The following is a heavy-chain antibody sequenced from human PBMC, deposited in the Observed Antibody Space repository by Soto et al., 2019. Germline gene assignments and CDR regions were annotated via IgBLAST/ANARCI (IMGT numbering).Heavy chain of an antibody. CDR2: IYYSGST. D-gene: IGHD3-22*01. CDR1: GGSISSSSYY. V-gene: IGHV4-39*01. J-gene: IGHJ3*02. Sequence: KASETLSLTCTVSGGSISSSSYYWGWIRQPPGKGLEWIGSIYYSGSTYYNPSLKSRVTISVDTSKNQFSLKLSSVTAADTAVYYCARHPSSDRGAFDIWGQGTMVTVSS. CDR3: ARHPSSDRGAFDI.